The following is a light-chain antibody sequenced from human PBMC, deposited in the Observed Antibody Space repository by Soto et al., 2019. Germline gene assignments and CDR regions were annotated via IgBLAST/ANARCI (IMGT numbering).Light chain of an antibody. CDR2: DNN. CDR3: ATWDYSLTGEV. CDR1: SSNIGNNY. V-gene: IGLV1-51*01. Sequence: QSVLTQPPSVSAAPGQKVTISCSGSSSNIGNNYVSWYQQLPGTAPKLLIYDNNKRPSGIPDRFSASKSGTSGTLYITGLQTGDEADYYCATWDYSLTGEVFGGGTKLTVL. J-gene: IGLJ2*01.